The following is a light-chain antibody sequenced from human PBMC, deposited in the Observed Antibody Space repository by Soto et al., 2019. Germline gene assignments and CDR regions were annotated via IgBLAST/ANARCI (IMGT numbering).Light chain of an antibody. Sequence: IVMTPSPATRSVSPGERAIFSCKPSQSVDRKLAWYQQKLGQAPRLLIYDASTRATGIPARFSGSGSGTEFTLTISSLQSEDFAIYYCQQYYVWNTFGGGTKV. V-gene: IGKV3D-15*01. CDR1: QSVDRK. CDR2: DAS. J-gene: IGKJ4*01. CDR3: QQYYVWNT.